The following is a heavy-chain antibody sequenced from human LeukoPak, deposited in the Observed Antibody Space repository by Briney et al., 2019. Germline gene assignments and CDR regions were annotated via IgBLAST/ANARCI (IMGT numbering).Heavy chain of an antibody. CDR3: AREGGNSDAFDI. Sequence: PGGSLRLSCAASGFTFSSYGVHWVRQAPGKGLEWVAFIRYDGTNKYYADSVKGRFTISRDNSKNTMYLQMNSLRAEDTAVYYCAREGGNSDAFDIWGQGTMVTVSS. CDR2: IRYDGTNK. V-gene: IGHV3-30*02. CDR1: GFTFSSYG. D-gene: IGHD4-23*01. J-gene: IGHJ3*02.